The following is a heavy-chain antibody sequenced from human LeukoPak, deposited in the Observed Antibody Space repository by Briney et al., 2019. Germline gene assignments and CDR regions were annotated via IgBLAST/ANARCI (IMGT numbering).Heavy chain of an antibody. CDR1: GYRFPNFW. J-gene: IGHJ4*02. V-gene: IGHV5-51*01. CDR3: ARQDYGGNSGAFEF. Sequence: GESLKISCKAFGYRFPNFWIGWVRQMPGKGLEWMGIFYPGDSDTRYSPSFQGQVTIAADKSINTAYLQWSSLKASDTALYYCARQDYGGNSGAFEFWGQGTLVTVSS. D-gene: IGHD4-23*01. CDR2: FYPGDSDT.